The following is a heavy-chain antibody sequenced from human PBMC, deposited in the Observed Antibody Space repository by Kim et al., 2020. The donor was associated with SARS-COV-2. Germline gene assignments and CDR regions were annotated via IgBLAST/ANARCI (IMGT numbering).Heavy chain of an antibody. V-gene: IGHV3-33*01. J-gene: IGHJ3*01. D-gene: IGHD1-26*01. CDR3: ARDKTLLDSGSYISG. Sequence: GGSLRLSCAASGFTFSSYGMHWVRQAPGKGLEWVAVIWYDGSNKYYADSVKGRFTISRDNSKNTLYLQMNSLRAEDTAVYYCARDKTLLDSGSYISGWGQGTMVTVSS. CDR1: GFTFSSYG. CDR2: IWYDGSNK.